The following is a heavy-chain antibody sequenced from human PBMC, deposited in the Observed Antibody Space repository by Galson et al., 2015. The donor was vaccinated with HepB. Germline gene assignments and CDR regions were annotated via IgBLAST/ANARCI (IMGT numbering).Heavy chain of an antibody. J-gene: IGHJ4*02. CDR3: ARGFWGYCSGGSCYSRYYFDY. CDR1: GFTFSSYG. CDR2: IWYDGSNK. D-gene: IGHD2-15*01. V-gene: IGHV3-33*01. Sequence: SLRLACAASGFTFSSYGMHWVRQAPGKGLEWGAVIWYDGSNKYYADSVKGRFTISRDNSKNTLYLQMNSLRAEDTAVYYCARGFWGYCSGGSCYSRYYFDYWGQGTLVTVSS.